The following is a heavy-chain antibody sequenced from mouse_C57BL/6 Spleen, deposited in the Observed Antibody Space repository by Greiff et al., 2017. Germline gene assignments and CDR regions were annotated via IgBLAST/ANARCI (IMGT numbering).Heavy chain of an antibody. Sequence: VQLQQPGAELVKPGASVTLSCKASGYTFTSYWMHWVKQRPGQGLEWIGMIHPNSGSTNYNEKFKSKATLTVDKSSSTAYMQLSSLTSEDSAVYYCARDGGNYAGVYAMDYWGQGTSVTVSS. J-gene: IGHJ4*01. D-gene: IGHD2-1*01. CDR3: ARDGGNYAGVYAMDY. V-gene: IGHV1-64*01. CDR1: GYTFTSYW. CDR2: IHPNSGST.